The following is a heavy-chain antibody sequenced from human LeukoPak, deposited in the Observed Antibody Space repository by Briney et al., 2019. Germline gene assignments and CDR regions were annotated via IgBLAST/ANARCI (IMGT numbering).Heavy chain of an antibody. D-gene: IGHD3-22*01. Sequence: GGSLRLSCAASGFTFSDYYMSWIRQAPGKGLEWVSYISSSGSTIYYADSVKGRFTISRDNAKNSLYLQMNSLRAEDTAVYYCARAEYYYDSSGCFDYWGQGTLVTVSS. J-gene: IGHJ4*02. CDR1: GFTFSDYY. V-gene: IGHV3-11*01. CDR2: ISSSGSTI. CDR3: ARAEYYYDSSGCFDY.